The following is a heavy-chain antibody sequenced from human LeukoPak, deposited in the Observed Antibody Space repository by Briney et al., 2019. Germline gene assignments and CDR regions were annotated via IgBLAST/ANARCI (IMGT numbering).Heavy chain of an antibody. Sequence: PSETLSLTCTVSGGSISSSSYYWGWIRQPPGKGLEWIGSIYYSGSTYYNPSLKSRVTISVDTSKNQFSLKLSSVTAADTAVYYCARQGIGRGKYYDILTGYYMLSWFDPWGQGTLVTVSS. D-gene: IGHD3-9*01. CDR3: ARQGIGRGKYYDILTGYYMLSWFDP. V-gene: IGHV4-39*01. CDR1: GGSISSSSYY. J-gene: IGHJ5*02. CDR2: IYYSGST.